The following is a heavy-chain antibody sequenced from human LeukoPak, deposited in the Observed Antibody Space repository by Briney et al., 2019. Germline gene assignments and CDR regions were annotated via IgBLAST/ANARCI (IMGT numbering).Heavy chain of an antibody. V-gene: IGHV4-31*03. CDR2: IYYSGST. J-gene: IGHJ2*01. CDR1: SGSINSGGYY. D-gene: IGHD4-17*01. CDR3: ARDSFYEDYTWYFDL. Sequence: PSQTLSLTCTVSSGSINSGGYYWNWIRQHPGKGLEWIGYIYYSGSTYYNPSLKSRVTISVDTSKNQFSRKLNSLTAADTAVYFCARDSFYEDYTWYFDLWGRGTLVTVSS.